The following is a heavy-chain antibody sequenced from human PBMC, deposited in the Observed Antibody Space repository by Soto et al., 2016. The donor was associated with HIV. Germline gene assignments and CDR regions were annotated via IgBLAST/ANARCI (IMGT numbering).Heavy chain of an antibody. D-gene: IGHD2-15*01. CDR2: INPKSGGT. Sequence: QVQLVQSGAEVKKPGASVKVSCKASGYTFIGYYMHWVRQAPGQGLEWMGWINPKSGGTNYAKKFQGRVTMTRDTSINTAHMDLRILRSDDTAIYYCARSSGGPSYYYMDVWGKGTTVTVSS. V-gene: IGHV1-2*02. CDR3: ARSSGGPSYYYMDV. J-gene: IGHJ6*03. CDR1: GYTFIGYY.